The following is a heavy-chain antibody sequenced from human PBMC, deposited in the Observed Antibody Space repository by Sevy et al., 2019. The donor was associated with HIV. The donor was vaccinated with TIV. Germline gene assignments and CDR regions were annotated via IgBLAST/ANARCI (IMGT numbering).Heavy chain of an antibody. CDR1: GFTYTW. D-gene: IGHD3-22*01. CDR3: TTQWF. Sequence: GGSLRLSCAGSGFTYTWMSWVRQAPGKGLEWIGRIKSKTDGGTTDYAVPMKGRFSISRDDSKNTLFLQMNSLKTEDTAVYYCTTQWFWGQGTLVTVSS. J-gene: IGHJ4*02. V-gene: IGHV3-15*01. CDR2: IKSKTDGGTT.